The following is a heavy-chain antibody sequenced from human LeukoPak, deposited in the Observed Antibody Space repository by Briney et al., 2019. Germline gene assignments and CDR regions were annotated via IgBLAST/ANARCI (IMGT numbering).Heavy chain of an antibody. CDR2: TYYRSKWYN. J-gene: IGHJ5*02. CDR3: ALYSSSSTWFDP. V-gene: IGHV6-1*01. CDR1: GDSVSSNSAA. Sequence: SQTLSLTCAISGDSVSSNSAAWNWIRQSPSRGLEWLGRTYYRSKWYNDYAVSVKRRITITPDTSKNQFSLQLNSVTPEDTAVYYCALYSSSSTWFDPWGQGTLVTVSS. D-gene: IGHD6-6*01.